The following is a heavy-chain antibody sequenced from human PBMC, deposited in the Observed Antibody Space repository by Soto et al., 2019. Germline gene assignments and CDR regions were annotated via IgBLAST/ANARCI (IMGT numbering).Heavy chain of an antibody. CDR2: VYYSGHT. CDR3: ARASQYYGSGPFDF. CDR1: GGSLSSYF. Sequence: QVQLQESGPGLVKPSETLSLSCSVSGGSLSSYFWSWIRQTPGRGLEWIGHVYYSGHTKYKPSLTSRVTFSVDTSNNQFFLTLTSVTAADTATYFCARASQYYGSGPFDFWGQGTPVTVSS. J-gene: IGHJ4*02. V-gene: IGHV4-59*01. D-gene: IGHD3-10*01.